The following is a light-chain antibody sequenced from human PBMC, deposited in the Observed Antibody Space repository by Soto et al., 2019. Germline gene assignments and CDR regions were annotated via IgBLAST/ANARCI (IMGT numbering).Light chain of an antibody. CDR1: QSINGW. CDR2: KAS. CDR3: QQANSFPLT. J-gene: IGKJ4*01. Sequence: DIQLTQSPSTLSASVGDRVTITCRASQSINGWLAWYQQKPGQAPNLLIYKASTLESGVPSRFSGSGSGTEFTLTVSSLQPDDFATYFCQQANSFPLTFGGGTKVDIK. V-gene: IGKV1-5*03.